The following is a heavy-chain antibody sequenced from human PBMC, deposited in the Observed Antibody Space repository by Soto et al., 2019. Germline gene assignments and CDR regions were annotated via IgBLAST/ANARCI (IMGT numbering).Heavy chain of an antibody. CDR2: ISGSGGST. D-gene: IGHD3-9*01. CDR1: GFTFSSYA. CDR3: AKDRPLYYDILTGTNWFDP. Sequence: GGSLRLSCAASGFTFSSYAMSWVRQAPGKGLEWVSAISGSGGSTYYADSVKGRFTISRDNSKNTLYLQMNSLRAEDTAVYYCAKDRPLYYDILTGTNWFDPWGQGTLVTVSS. V-gene: IGHV3-23*01. J-gene: IGHJ5*02.